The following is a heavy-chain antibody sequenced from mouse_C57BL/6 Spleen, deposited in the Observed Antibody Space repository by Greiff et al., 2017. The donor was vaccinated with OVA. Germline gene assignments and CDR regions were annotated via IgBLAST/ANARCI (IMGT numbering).Heavy chain of an antibody. J-gene: IGHJ2*01. V-gene: IGHV1-64*01. CDR1: GYTFTSYW. Sequence: QVQLQQPGAELVKPGASVKLSCKASGYTFTSYWMHWVKQRPGQGLEWIGMIHPNSGSTNYNEKFKSKATLTVDKSSSTAYMQLSSLTSEDSAVYYCAREGLGDSNSGFDYWGQGTTLTVSS. CDR2: IHPNSGST. CDR3: AREGLGDSNSGFDY. D-gene: IGHD2-5*01.